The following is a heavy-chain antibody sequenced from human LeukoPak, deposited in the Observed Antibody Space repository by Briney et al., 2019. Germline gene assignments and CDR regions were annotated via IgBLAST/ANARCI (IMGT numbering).Heavy chain of an antibody. CDR3: ARERVVSDYNWFDS. V-gene: IGHV4-34*01. D-gene: IGHD6-25*01. J-gene: IGHJ5*01. CDR1: GASFSGYS. Sequence: SETLSLTCAVHGASFSGYSWSWVRQPPGKGLEWIGEVNRVGNTIYNPSLKSRVTISIDTSTTQFSLRLTSVTVADTAVYFCARERVVSDYNWFDSWGQGTLVTVSS. CDR2: VNRVGNT.